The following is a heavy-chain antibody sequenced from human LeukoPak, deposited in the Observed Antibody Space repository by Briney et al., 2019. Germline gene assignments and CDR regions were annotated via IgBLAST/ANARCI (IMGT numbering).Heavy chain of an antibody. Sequence: ASVKVSCKASGYTFTSYYMHWVRQAPGKGLEWMGIINPSGGSTSYAQKFQGRVTMTRDTSTSTVYMELSSLRSEDTAVYYCARLWAYYYDSSGTGYSDYWGQGTLVTVSS. D-gene: IGHD3-22*01. J-gene: IGHJ4*02. CDR2: INPSGGST. V-gene: IGHV1-46*01. CDR3: ARLWAYYYDSSGTGYSDY. CDR1: GYTFTSYY.